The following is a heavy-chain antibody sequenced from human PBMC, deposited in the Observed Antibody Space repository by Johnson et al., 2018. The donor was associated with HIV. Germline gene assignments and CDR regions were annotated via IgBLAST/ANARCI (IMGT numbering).Heavy chain of an antibody. Sequence: QVQLVESGGGVVQPGGSLRLSCAASGFTFSSYAMHWVRQAPGKGLEWVAVISYDGSNKYYADSVKGRFTISRDNSKNTLYLQMNSLRAEDTAVYYCAPLGDAFDIWGQGTMVTVSP. CDR3: APLGDAFDI. D-gene: IGHD7-27*01. J-gene: IGHJ3*02. V-gene: IGHV3-30*04. CDR2: ISYDGSNK. CDR1: GFTFSSYA.